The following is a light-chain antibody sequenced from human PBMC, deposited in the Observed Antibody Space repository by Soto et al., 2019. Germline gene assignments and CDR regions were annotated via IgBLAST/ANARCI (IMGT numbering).Light chain of an antibody. CDR3: QQRSNWPSIT. CDR1: QSVSSY. CDR2: DAS. J-gene: IGKJ5*01. V-gene: IGKV3-11*01. Sequence: EIVLTQSPGTLSLSPGERATLSCRASQSVSSYLAWYQQKPGQAPRLLIYDASNRATGIPARFSGSGSGTDFTLTISSLEPEDFAVYYCQQRSNWPSITFGQGTRLENK.